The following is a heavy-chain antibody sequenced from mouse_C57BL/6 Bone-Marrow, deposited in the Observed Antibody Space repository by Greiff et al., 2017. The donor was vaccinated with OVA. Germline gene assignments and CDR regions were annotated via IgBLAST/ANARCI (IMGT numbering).Heavy chain of an antibody. Sequence: EVQLVESGPGLVKPSQSLSLSCSVSGFSFTSDALSCFLQTPEKRLVWVAYISSGGGTIYYTATVKGRFTITRDNARNTLYLQMNSLKSEDTAMYYCTRDGYYAMDYWGQGTSVTVSS. CDR2: ISSGGGTI. V-gene: IGHV5-9-1*02. CDR1: GFSFTSDA. CDR3: TRDGYYAMDY. J-gene: IGHJ4*01.